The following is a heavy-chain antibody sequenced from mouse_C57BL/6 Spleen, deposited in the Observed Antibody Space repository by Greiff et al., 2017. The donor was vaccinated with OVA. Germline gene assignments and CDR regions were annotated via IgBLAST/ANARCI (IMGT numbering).Heavy chain of an antibody. J-gene: IGHJ3*01. V-gene: IGHV8-8*01. CDR3: ARLYYDYERFAY. D-gene: IGHD2-4*01. CDR2: IWWDDDK. Sequence: QVPLKESGPGILQPSQTLSLTCSFSGFSLSTFGMGVGWIRQPSGKGLVWLAHIWWDDDKSYNPALKSRLTISKDTSNNQVFLKSANVDTADTATYYCARLYYDYERFAYWGKGTLVTVSA. CDR1: GFSLSTFGMG.